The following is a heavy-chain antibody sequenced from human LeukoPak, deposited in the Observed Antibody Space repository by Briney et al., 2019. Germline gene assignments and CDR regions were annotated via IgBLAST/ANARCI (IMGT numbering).Heavy chain of an antibody. CDR1: GFTFSSYW. J-gene: IGHJ4*02. D-gene: IGHD1-26*01. CDR2: ISSDGSST. CDR3: ARGYSGSYRVDY. V-gene: IGHV3-74*01. Sequence: GGSLRLSCAASGFTFSSYWMHWVRQAPGKGLVWVSRISSDGSSTTYADSVKGRFTISRDNDKNTLDLQMNSLRAEDTAVYYCARGYSGSYRVDYWGQGTLVTVSS.